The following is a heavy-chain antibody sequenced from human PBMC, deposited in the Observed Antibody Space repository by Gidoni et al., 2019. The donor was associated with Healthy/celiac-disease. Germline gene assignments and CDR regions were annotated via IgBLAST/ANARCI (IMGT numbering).Heavy chain of an antibody. Sequence: QVQLVQSGAEVKKPGASVKVSCKASGYTFTGYYMHWVRQAPGQGLEWMGWINPNSGGTNYAQKFQGWVTMTRDTSISTAYMKLSRLRSDDTAVYYCARELKSSSFPNYGMDVWGQGTTVTVSS. J-gene: IGHJ6*02. V-gene: IGHV1-2*04. CDR1: GYTFTGYY. CDR2: INPNSGGT. CDR3: ARELKSSSFPNYGMDV. D-gene: IGHD6-6*01.